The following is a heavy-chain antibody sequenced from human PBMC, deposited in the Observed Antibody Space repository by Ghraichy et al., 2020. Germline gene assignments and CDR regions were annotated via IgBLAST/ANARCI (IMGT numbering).Heavy chain of an antibody. V-gene: IGHV4-59*08. J-gene: IGHJ4*02. D-gene: IGHD5-18*01. CDR1: GGSVSNYY. CDR2: IYYSGST. CDR3: AKNTGGYSMH. Sequence: SETLSLTCAGSGGSVSNYYWIWIRHPPGKGVEWIGYIYYSGSTNYNPSLKSRVTISVDTSKNQFSLKLSSVTAADTAVYYCAKNTGGYSMHLGQGTLVTVPS.